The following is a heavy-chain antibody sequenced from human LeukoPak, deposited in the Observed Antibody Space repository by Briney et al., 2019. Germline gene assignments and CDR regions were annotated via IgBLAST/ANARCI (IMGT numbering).Heavy chain of an antibody. V-gene: IGHV4-59*01. D-gene: IGHD6-19*01. Sequence: PSETLSLTCTVSGGSISSYYWSWIRQPPGKGLEWIGYIYYSGSTNYNPSLKSRVTISVDTSKNQFSLKLSSVTAADTAVYYCARHSPIAVAGSDAFDIWGQGTMVTVSS. CDR3: ARHSPIAVAGSDAFDI. J-gene: IGHJ3*02. CDR1: GGSISSYY. CDR2: IYYSGST.